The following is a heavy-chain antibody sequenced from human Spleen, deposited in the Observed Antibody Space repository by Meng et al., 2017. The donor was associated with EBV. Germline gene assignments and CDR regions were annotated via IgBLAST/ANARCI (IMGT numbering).Heavy chain of an antibody. V-gene: IGHV1-2*06. CDR3: AREGYSSSWLVY. Sequence: QVQLVQSGAEAQKPGASVKVSCKASGYTITGYYMHWVRQAPGQGLEWMGRVNPDSGATNYAQKFQGRVTMTRDTSISTAYMELSRLRSDDTAVYYCAREGYSSSWLVYWGQGTLVTVSS. CDR1: GYTITGYY. D-gene: IGHD6-13*01. CDR2: VNPDSGAT. J-gene: IGHJ4*02.